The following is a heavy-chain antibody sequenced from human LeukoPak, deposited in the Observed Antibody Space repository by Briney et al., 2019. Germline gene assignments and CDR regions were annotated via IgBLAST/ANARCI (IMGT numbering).Heavy chain of an antibody. CDR2: IRGGGGDT. CDR3: AKYCSGSCYSGVDY. Sequence: GGSLRLSCAASGFTFSNYLMTWVRQAPGKGLEWVSTIRGGGGDTYYADSVQGRFTISRDNPKSTLYLQMNSLRAEDTAIYYCAKYCSGSCYSGVDYRGQGTLVTVSS. D-gene: IGHD2-15*01. CDR1: GFTFSNYL. J-gene: IGHJ4*02. V-gene: IGHV3-23*01.